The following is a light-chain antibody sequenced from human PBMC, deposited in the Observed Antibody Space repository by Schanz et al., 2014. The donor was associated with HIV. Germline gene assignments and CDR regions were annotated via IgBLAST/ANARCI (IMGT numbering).Light chain of an antibody. J-gene: IGKJ1*01. Sequence: DIQMTQSPSTLSASVGDRVTITCRASQSITYHLAWYQQKPGKAPKLLIYKASNLEVGVPSRFSGSGSGTEFTLTISSLQPEDFATYYCQQSYSTMWTFGQGTKVEIK. CDR3: QQSYSTMWT. CDR2: KAS. CDR1: QSITYH. V-gene: IGKV1-5*03.